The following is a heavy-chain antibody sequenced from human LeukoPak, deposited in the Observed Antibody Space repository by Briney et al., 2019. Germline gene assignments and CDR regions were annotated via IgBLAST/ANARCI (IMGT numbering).Heavy chain of an antibody. CDR2: IYYSGST. J-gene: IGHJ4*02. D-gene: IGHD3-22*01. CDR1: GGSISSSSYY. Sequence: PSETLSLTCTVSGGSISSSSYYWGWIRQPPGKGLEWIGSIYYSGSTYYNPSLKSRVTISVDTSKNQFSLKLSSVTAADTAVYYCAREPRYYYDSSGPGGPVSYYFDYWGQGTLVTVSS. CDR3: AREPRYYYDSSGPGGPVSYYFDY. V-gene: IGHV4-39*07.